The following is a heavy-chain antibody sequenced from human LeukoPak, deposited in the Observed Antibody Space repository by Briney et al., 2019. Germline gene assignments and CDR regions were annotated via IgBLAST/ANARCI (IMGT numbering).Heavy chain of an antibody. V-gene: IGHV3-30*02. CDR3: VRAEVGTTLKYYYYYMDV. D-gene: IGHD1-26*01. Sequence: GALRLSCAASGFTFSSYGMHWVRQAPGKGLEWVAFIRYDGSNKYYADSVKGRCTISRDNGKNSMYLQMHSLRAEDTAVYYCVRAEVGTTLKYYYYYMDVWGKGTTVTVSS. J-gene: IGHJ6*03. CDR1: GFTFSSYG. CDR2: IRYDGSNK.